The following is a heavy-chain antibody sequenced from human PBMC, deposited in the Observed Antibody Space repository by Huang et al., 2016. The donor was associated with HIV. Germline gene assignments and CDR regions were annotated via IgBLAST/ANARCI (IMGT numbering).Heavy chain of an antibody. Sequence: QVQLVQSGAEVKNPGASVRVSCKASGYTFTDSNIHWVRQAPGQGLQWMEWINPKGGGTIYAKRFQGRVTMTRDTTISTVHMDLRRIQSDDAAVYFCARDWSFGSSTSPADWGQGTLVTVSS. CDR3: ARDWSFGSSTSPAD. V-gene: IGHV1-2*02. CDR1: GYTFTDSN. D-gene: IGHD6-6*01. CDR2: INPKGGGT. J-gene: IGHJ4*02.